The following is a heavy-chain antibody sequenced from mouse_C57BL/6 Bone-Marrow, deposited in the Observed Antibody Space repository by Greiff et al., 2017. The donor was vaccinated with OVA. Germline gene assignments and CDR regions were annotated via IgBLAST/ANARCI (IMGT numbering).Heavy chain of an antibody. CDR3: ARERGLRQRGFAY. Sequence: QVQLQQSGAELARPGASVKLSCKASGYTFTSYGISWVKQRTGQGLEWIGEIYPRSGNTYYNEKFKGKATFTADTSSNTAYMQLSSLTTEDSAIYYCARERGLRQRGFAYWGQGTLVTVSA. CDR1: GYTFTSYG. D-gene: IGHD2-4*01. J-gene: IGHJ3*01. V-gene: IGHV1-81*01. CDR2: IYPRSGNT.